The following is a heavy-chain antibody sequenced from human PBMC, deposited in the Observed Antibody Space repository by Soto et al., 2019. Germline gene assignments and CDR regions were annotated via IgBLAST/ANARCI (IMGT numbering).Heavy chain of an antibody. J-gene: IGHJ6*02. CDR2: ICCDGSSK. Sequence: GGSLRLSCAASGFTFDDYAMHWVRQAPGKGLEWVSGICCDGSSKGYADSVKGRFTISRDNSKNTLYLQMNSLRAEDTAVYYCAKESYLIYYYYYGMDVWGQGTTVTV. CDR1: GFTFDDYA. V-gene: IGHV3-9*01. CDR3: AKESYLIYYYYYGMDV. D-gene: IGHD3-16*02.